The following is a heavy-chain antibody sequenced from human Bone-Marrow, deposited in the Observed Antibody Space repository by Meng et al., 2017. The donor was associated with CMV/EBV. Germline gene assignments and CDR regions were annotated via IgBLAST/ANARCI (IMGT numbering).Heavy chain of an antibody. Sequence: GESLKISCAASGLTFSDNFITWIRQAPGKGLEWVSYISSTGGTIYYADSVKGRFTVSRDNARNSLYLQMNSLRVEDTALYYCTTLQSLDYWGHGTLVTVSS. D-gene: IGHD1-1*01. J-gene: IGHJ4*01. CDR2: ISSTGGTI. CDR3: TTLQSLDY. V-gene: IGHV3-11*04. CDR1: GLTFSDNF.